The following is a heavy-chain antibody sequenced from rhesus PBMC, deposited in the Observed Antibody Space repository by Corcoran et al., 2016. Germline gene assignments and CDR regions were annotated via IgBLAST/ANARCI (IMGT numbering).Heavy chain of an antibody. CDR1: GFSISTTGTG. V-gene: IGHV2-95*01. CDR3: ARVRYYFDY. Sequence: QVTLKESGPALVKPTQTLTLTCTFPGFSISTTGTGVGWNRQPPGKALEWLASIYWNDSKYYSTSLKSRLTISKDTSKNQVVLTMTNMDPVDTATYYCARVRYYFDYWGQGVLVTVSS. CDR2: IYWNDSK. J-gene: IGHJ4*01.